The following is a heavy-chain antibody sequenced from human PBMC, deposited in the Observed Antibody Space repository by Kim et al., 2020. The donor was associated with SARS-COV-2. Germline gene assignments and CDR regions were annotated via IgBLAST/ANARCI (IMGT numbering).Heavy chain of an antibody. V-gene: IGHV4-59*01. CDR3: AGAPAAMRTFDY. J-gene: IGHJ4*02. Sequence: DNPTLKSRVTIAVDTYKMQFSLKLSAVTATDTAVYYCAGAPAAMRTFDYWGQGTLVTVSS. D-gene: IGHD2-2*01.